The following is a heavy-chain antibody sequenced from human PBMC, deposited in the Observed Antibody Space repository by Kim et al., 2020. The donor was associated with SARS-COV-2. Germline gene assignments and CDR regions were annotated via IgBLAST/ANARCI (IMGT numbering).Heavy chain of an antibody. CDR2: INTNTGNP. CDR3: ARDDRGLYSSIGLGNDY. CDR1: GYTFTSYA. J-gene: IGHJ4*02. D-gene: IGHD6-13*01. Sequence: ASVKVSCKASGYTFTSYAMNWVRQAPGQGLEWMGWINTNTGNPTYAQGFTGRFVFSLDTSVSTAYLQISSLKAEDTAVYYCARDDRGLYSSIGLGNDYWGQGTLVTVSS. V-gene: IGHV7-4-1*02.